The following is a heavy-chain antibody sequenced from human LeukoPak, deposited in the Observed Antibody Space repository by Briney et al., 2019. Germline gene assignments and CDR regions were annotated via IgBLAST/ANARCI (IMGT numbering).Heavy chain of an antibody. CDR3: ARGGGGYFDY. V-gene: IGHV4-59*01. CDR2: IYYSGST. D-gene: IGHD3-10*01. CDR1: GGSISSYY. J-gene: IGHJ4*02. Sequence: KPSETLSLTCTVSGGSISSYYWSWIRQPPGKGLEWIGYIYYSGSTNYNPSLKSRVTISVDTSKNQFSLRLSSVTAADTAVYYCARGGGGYFDYWGQGTLVTVSS.